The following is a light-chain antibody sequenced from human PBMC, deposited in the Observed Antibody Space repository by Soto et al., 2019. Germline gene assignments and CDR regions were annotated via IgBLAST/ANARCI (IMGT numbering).Light chain of an antibody. CDR2: LAS. CDR1: QSISNH. J-gene: IGKJ4*01. V-gene: IGKV2-28*01. CDR3: IQTLQTPFT. Sequence: MTQSPSSLSASVEDIVIITCRASQSISNHLNWYLQKPGQSPQLLIYLASSRASGVPDRFSGSGSGTDFTLKISRVEAEDFGVYYCIQTLQTPFTFGGGTKVDIK.